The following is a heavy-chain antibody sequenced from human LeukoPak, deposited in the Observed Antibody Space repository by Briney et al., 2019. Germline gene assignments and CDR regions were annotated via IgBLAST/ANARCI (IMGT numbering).Heavy chain of an antibody. CDR2: IYHSGST. V-gene: IGHV4-30-2*01. Sequence: TLSLPCTVSGGSISSGGYLWRWIRQPRGRGLEWIGYIYHSGSTYYNPSRTSRVTISVDRSQNQFSLRLSSVTAADPAVYYCAKGPLYADGSYFDYWGQGTLVTASS. CDR1: GGSISSGGYL. D-gene: IGHD5/OR15-5a*01. J-gene: IGHJ4*02. CDR3: AKGPLYADGSYFDY.